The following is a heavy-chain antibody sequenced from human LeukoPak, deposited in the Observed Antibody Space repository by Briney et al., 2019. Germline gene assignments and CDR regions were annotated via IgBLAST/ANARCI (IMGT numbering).Heavy chain of an antibody. CDR1: GFTFSSYA. Sequence: GGSLRLSCAASGFTFSSYAMSWVRQAPGKGLEWVSAISGSGGSTYYADSVKGRFTISRDNSKNTLYLQMNSLRAEDTAVYYCAKDGVRGVTTDYYFDYWGQGTLVTASS. J-gene: IGHJ4*02. D-gene: IGHD3-10*01. CDR2: ISGSGGST. V-gene: IGHV3-23*01. CDR3: AKDGVRGVTTDYYFDY.